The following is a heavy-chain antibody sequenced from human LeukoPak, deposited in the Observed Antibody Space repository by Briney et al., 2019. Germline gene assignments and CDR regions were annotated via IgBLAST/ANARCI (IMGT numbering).Heavy chain of an antibody. Sequence: SGGSLRLSCAAYGFTFSQFWTNWVRQAPGKGLEWVAGIKEDGSEEYYVDFVKGRFTISRDNAKNSLYLQVNSLRVDDTAVYYCVRDRGYSSFDYWGQGTLVIVSS. CDR2: IKEDGSEE. V-gene: IGHV3-7*01. D-gene: IGHD5-18*01. CDR1: GFTFSQFW. J-gene: IGHJ4*02. CDR3: VRDRGYSSFDY.